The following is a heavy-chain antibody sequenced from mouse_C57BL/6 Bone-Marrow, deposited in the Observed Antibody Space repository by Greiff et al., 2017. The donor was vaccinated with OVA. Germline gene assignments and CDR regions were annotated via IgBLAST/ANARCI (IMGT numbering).Heavy chain of an antibody. J-gene: IGHJ3*01. CDR2: ISSGSSTI. CDR3: ATSYGNYGSY. D-gene: IGHD2-10*01. V-gene: IGHV5-17*01. Sequence: EVQVVESGGGLVKPGGSLKLSCAASGFTFSDYGMHWVRQAPEKGPEWVAYISSGSSTIYYADTVKGRFTISRDNAKNTLFLQMTSLRSEDTAMYYCATSYGNYGSYWGQGTLVTVSA. CDR1: GFTFSDYG.